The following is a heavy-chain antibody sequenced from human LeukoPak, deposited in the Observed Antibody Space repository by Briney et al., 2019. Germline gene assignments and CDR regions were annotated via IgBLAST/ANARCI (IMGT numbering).Heavy chain of an antibody. J-gene: IGHJ4*02. D-gene: IGHD4/OR15-4a*01. CDR2: IKQDGSEK. V-gene: IGHV3-7*05. CDR1: GFTFSTYW. CDR3: ARALVGDGASAY. Sequence: GGSLRLSCAASGFTFSTYWMSWVRQAPGKGLELVANIKQDGSEKYYVDSVKGRFTISRDNAKNSLYLEMNGLRAEDTAVYYCARALVGDGASAYWGQGTLVTVSS.